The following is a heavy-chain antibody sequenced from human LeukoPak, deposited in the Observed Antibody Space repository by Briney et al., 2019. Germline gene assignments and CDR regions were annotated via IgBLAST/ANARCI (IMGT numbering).Heavy chain of an antibody. CDR3: ARARPSMWIDY. D-gene: IGHD5-12*01. CDR2: ISYDGSDK. CDR1: GFTFSSYV. V-gene: IGHV3-30*04. J-gene: IGHJ4*02. Sequence: GRSLRLSCAASGFTFSSYVMHWVRQAPGKGLEWVAIISYDGSDKFYADSVKGRFTISRDSSKNTLYLQMNSLRPEDTAVYYCARARPSMWIDYWGQGTLVTVSS.